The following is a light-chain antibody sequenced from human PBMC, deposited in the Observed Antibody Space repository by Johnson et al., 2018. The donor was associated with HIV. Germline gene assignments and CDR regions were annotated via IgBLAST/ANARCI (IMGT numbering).Light chain of an antibody. CDR2: ENN. Sequence: QSVLTQPPSVSAAPGQKVTISCSGSYSNIGNNYVSWYQQIPGTAPKLLIYENNKRPSGIPDRFSGSKSGTSATLGITGLQTGDEADYYCGTWDTSLSAGGFFGSGTKVTVL. CDR3: GTWDTSLSAGGF. J-gene: IGLJ1*01. CDR1: YSNIGNNY. V-gene: IGLV1-51*02.